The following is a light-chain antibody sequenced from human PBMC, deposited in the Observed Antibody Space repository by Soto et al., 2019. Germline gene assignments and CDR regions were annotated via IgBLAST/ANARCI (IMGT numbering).Light chain of an antibody. CDR2: FGS. CDR1: QSLLHSNGYNC. Sequence: DIMMTQSPLSLSVTPGEPASISCRSSQSLLHSNGYNCLDWYLQKPGQSPQLLLYFGSNRASGVPDKFSGSGSGTDFTLKISRVEAEDVGIYYCMQTLQAPFTFGQGTRLEIK. V-gene: IGKV2-28*01. CDR3: MQTLQAPFT. J-gene: IGKJ2*01.